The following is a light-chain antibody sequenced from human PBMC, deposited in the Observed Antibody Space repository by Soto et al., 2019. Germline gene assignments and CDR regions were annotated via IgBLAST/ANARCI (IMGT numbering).Light chain of an antibody. CDR1: QSVSSSY. V-gene: IGKV3-20*01. CDR3: QQYGSSPQT. J-gene: IGKJ2*01. Sequence: EIVLTQSPGTLSLSPGERATLSCRASQSVSSSYLAWYQQKPGQAPRLLIYGASSTATGSPDRFSGSGSGTDFTLTISRLEPEDVAVYYCQQYGSSPQTFGQGTKLEIK. CDR2: GAS.